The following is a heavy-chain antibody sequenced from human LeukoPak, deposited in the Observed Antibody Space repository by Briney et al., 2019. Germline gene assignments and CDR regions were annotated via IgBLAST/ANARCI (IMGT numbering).Heavy chain of an antibody. D-gene: IGHD3-10*01. CDR3: AKPGEGGYYYYGMDV. V-gene: IGHV3-23*01. CDR2: ISGSGGST. Sequence: GGSLRLSCAASGFTFSSYAMSWVRQAPGKGLEWVSAISGSGGSTYYADSVKGRFTISRDNSKNTLYLQMNSLRAEDTAVYYCAKPGEGGYYYYGMDVWGRGTTVTVSS. CDR1: GFTFSSYA. J-gene: IGHJ6*02.